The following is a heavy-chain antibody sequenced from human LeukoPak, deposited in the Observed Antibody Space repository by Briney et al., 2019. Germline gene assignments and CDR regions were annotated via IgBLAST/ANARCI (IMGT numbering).Heavy chain of an antibody. CDR2: ISSSSYI. V-gene: IGHV3-21*01. Sequence: GGSLRLSCAASGFTFSSYSMNWVRQAPGKGLEWVSSISSSSYIYYADSVKGRFTISRDNAKNSLYLQMNSLRAEDTAVYYCARDGGWYRLDYWGQGTLVTVSS. CDR1: GFTFSSYS. J-gene: IGHJ4*02. D-gene: IGHD6-19*01. CDR3: ARDGGWYRLDY.